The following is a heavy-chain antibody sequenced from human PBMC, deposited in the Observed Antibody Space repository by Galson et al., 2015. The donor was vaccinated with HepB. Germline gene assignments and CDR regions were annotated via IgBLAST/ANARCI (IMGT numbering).Heavy chain of an antibody. V-gene: IGHV3-73*01. Sequence: SLRLSCAASGFTFSGSAMHWVRQASGKGLEWVGRIRSKANSYATAYAASVKGRFTISRDDSKNTAYLQMNSLKTEDTAVYYCTSLDGPYYSDYWGQVTLVTVSS. D-gene: IGHD2-8*01. CDR2: IRSKANSYAT. J-gene: IGHJ4*02. CDR1: GFTFSGSA. CDR3: TSLDGPYYSDY.